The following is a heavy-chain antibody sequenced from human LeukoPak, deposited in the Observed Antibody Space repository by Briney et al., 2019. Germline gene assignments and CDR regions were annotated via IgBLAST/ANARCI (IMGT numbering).Heavy chain of an antibody. CDR2: IDPNSGGT. CDR3: ARLQYCTNGVCPYYFDN. J-gene: IGHJ4*02. CDR1: GYNFTGYY. D-gene: IGHD2-8*01. Sequence: ASVKVSCKASGYNFTGYYMHWVRQAPGQGLEWMGWIDPNSGGTNYAQKFEGRVTMTRDTSISTAYMELSRLRSDDTAVYYCARLQYCTNGVCPYYFDNWGQGTMVTDSS. V-gene: IGHV1-2*02.